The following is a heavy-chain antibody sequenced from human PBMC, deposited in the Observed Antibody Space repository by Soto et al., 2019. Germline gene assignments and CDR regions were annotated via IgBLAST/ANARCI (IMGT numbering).Heavy chain of an antibody. CDR3: AREWRDYYFDY. Sequence: QVQLQESGPGLVKPSQILSLTYTVSGGSISSGGYYWSWIRQHPGKGLEWIGYISYSESTYYNPAHKSLVTISVDTSKNQFSLKLSSVTAADTVVYYCAREWRDYYFDYWGQGTLVTVSS. CDR1: GGSISSGGYY. V-gene: IGHV4-31*01. CDR2: ISYSEST. J-gene: IGHJ4*02.